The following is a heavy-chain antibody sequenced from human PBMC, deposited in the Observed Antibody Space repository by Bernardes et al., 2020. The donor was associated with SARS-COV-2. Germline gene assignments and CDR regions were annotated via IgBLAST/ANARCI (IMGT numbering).Heavy chain of an antibody. CDR3: ARVMHCSGGSCYSNFVDY. CDR1: GFTFSSYA. V-gene: IGHV3-48*03. Sequence: GGSLRLSCVVSGFTFSSYAMNWVRQAPGKGLEWVSYISGSGSTIYSADSVKGRFTISRDNAKNSLYLQMNSLRAEDTAVYYCARVMHCSGGSCYSNFVDYWGQGTLVTVSS. CDR2: ISGSGSTI. D-gene: IGHD2-15*01. J-gene: IGHJ4*02.